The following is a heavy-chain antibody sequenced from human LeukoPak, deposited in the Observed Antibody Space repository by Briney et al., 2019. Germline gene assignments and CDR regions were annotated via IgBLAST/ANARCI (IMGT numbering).Heavy chain of an antibody. J-gene: IGHJ6*02. CDR3: ATPCVCVLTGCYPYYYYGMDV. D-gene: IGHD3-9*01. V-gene: IGHV1-58*01. CDR2: IVVGSGNT. CDR1: GFTFTSSA. Sequence: SVKVSCKASGFTFTSSAVQWVRQARGQRLEWIGWIVVGSGNTNYAQKFQERVTITRDMSTSTAYMSLSSLRSEDTAIYYSATPCVCVLTGCYPYYYYGMDVWGQGTTVTVSS.